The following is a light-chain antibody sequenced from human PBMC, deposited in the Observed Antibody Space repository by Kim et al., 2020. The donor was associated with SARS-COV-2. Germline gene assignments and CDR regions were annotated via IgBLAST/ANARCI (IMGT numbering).Light chain of an antibody. Sequence: DIVMTQSPLSLPVTPGEPASISCRSSQSLLHSNGYNYLDWYLQKPGQSPQLLIYLGSNRASGVPDRFSGSGSGTDFTLKISRVEAEDVGVYYCMQALQGRAFGGGTKVDIK. V-gene: IGKV2-28*01. J-gene: IGKJ4*01. CDR2: LGS. CDR3: MQALQGRA. CDR1: QSLLHSNGYNY.